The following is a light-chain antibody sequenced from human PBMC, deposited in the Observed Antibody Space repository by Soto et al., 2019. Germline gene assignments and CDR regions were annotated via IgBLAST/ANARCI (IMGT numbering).Light chain of an antibody. Sequence: DIVMTQSPLSLPVTPGEPASISCRSSQSLLHSNGYNYLDWYLQKPGQSPQLLIYLGSNRASGVPDRFSGGGSGTDFTLKISRVEAEDVRVYYCMQALQTPFTFGPGTKVDIK. CDR2: LGS. CDR1: QSLLHSNGYNY. V-gene: IGKV2-28*01. CDR3: MQALQTPFT. J-gene: IGKJ3*01.